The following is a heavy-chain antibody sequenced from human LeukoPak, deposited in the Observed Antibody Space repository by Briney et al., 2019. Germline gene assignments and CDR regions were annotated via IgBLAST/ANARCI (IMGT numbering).Heavy chain of an antibody. CDR2: MYPGDSQI. V-gene: IGHV5-51*01. CDR3: ARPVGATTGDYFDY. Sequence: GESLKISCKGSGYSFANYWIGWVRQMPGKGLEWMGIMYPGDSQIRYSPSFQGQVTIPADKSINTAYLQWSSLKASDTAMYYCARPVGATTGDYFDYWGQGTLVTVSS. J-gene: IGHJ4*02. D-gene: IGHD1-26*01. CDR1: GYSFANYW.